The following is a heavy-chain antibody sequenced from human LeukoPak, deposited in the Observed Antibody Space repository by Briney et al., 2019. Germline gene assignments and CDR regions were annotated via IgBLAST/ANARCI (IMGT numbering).Heavy chain of an antibody. J-gene: IGHJ4*02. CDR1: GFTFSSYA. Sequence: GGSLRLSCAASGFTFSSYAMSWVRQAPGKGLEWVAFIRYDGSNKYYADSVKGGFTISRDNSKNTLYLQMNSLRAEDTAVYYCAKAHLAALYYFDYWGQGTLVTVSS. CDR3: AKAHLAALYYFDY. CDR2: IRYDGSNK. V-gene: IGHV3-30*02.